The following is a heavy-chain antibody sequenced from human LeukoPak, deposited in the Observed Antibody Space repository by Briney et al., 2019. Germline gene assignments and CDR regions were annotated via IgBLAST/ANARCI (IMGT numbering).Heavy chain of an antibody. CDR3: ARARGVSTGYRPIDY. CDR2: IWYDGSNK. CDR1: GFTFSTSG. J-gene: IGHJ4*02. Sequence: GVLRLSCAASGFTFSTSGMHWVRQAPGKGLEWVAVIWYDGSNKHYAESVKGRFSISRDNSKSTLYLQMNSLRAEDTAVYYCARARGVSTGYRPIDYWGQGTLVTVSS. D-gene: IGHD3-22*01. V-gene: IGHV3-33*01.